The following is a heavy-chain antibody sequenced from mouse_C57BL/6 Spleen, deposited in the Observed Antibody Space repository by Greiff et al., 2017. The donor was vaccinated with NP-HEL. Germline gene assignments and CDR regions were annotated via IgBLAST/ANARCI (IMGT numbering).Heavy chain of an antibody. J-gene: IGHJ1*03. D-gene: IGHD2-14*01. V-gene: IGHV1-64*01. CDR2: IHPNSGST. CDR1: GYTFTSYW. Sequence: QVQLQQPGAELVKPGGSVKLSCKASGYTFTSYWMHWVKQRPGQGLEWIGMIHPNSGSTNYNEKFKSKATLTVDKSSSTAYMQLSSLTSEDSAVYYCARIGGYPWYFDVWGTGTTVTVSS. CDR3: ARIGGYPWYFDV.